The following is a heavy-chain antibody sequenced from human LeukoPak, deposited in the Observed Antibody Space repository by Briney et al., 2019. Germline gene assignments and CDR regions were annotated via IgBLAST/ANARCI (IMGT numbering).Heavy chain of an antibody. J-gene: IGHJ5*02. Sequence: SETLSLTCTVSGGSISSSSYYWGWIRQPPGKGLEWIGSIYYSGSTYYNPSLKSRVTISVDTSKNQFSLKLSSVTAADTAVYYCARGVRAMIVVVYNWFDPWGQGTLVTVSS. CDR3: ARGVRAMIVVVYNWFDP. D-gene: IGHD3-22*01. CDR1: GGSISSSSYY. CDR2: IYYSGST. V-gene: IGHV4-39*07.